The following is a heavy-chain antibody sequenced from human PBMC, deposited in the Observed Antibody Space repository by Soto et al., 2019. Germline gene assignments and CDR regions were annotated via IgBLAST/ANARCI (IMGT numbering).Heavy chain of an antibody. V-gene: IGHV3-7*05. D-gene: IGHD2-15*01. J-gene: IGHJ6*02. CDR2: IKRDGSEK. CDR1: GFTFSSYW. CDR3: ARDVGEGGAVFGSNTYSYYHGMDV. Sequence: EVQLVESGGGLVQPGGSLRVSCAASGFTFSSYWMSWVRQAPGKGLQWVANIKRDGSEKYYVDSVKGRFIISRDNAKNSRYLQRNSRRGEDTAVYYCARDVGEGGAVFGSNTYSYYHGMDVWGQGTTVTVSS.